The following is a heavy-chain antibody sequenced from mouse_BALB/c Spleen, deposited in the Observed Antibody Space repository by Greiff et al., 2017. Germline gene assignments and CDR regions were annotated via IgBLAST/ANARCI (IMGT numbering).Heavy chain of an antibody. CDR1: GFAFTSYW. Sequence: LKQPGSELVRPGASVKLSCTASGFAFTSYWMHWVKQRPGQGLEWIGKIYPGSGSTNYDEKFTSKGTLTVDTSSSTAYMHLSSLTSEDSAVYCGTRSRNCGSRWPGDLDVWGEGTTVTVSS. J-gene: IGHJ1*01. CDR2: IYPGSGST. V-gene: IGHV1S22*01. CDR3: TRSRNCGSRWPGDLDV. D-gene: IGHD1-1*01.